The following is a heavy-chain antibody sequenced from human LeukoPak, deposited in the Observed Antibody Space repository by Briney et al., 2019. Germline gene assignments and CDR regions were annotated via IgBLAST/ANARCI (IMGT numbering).Heavy chain of an antibody. D-gene: IGHD5-24*01. CDR1: GYSLTSYW. Sequence: GESLKISCKGSGYSLTSYWIGWVRQMPGKGLEWMGIIYPGDSDTRYSPSCQGKVTISADKSISTAHLEWSSLKASDTAMYYCARSIELATITFDYWGQGTLVTVSS. CDR3: ARSIELATITFDY. V-gene: IGHV5-51*01. CDR2: IYPGDSDT. J-gene: IGHJ4*02.